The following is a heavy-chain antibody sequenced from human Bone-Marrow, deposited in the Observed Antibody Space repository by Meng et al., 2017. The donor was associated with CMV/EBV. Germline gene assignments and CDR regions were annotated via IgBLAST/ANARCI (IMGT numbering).Heavy chain of an antibody. Sequence: ASVKVSCKASGYTFTGYKIHWVRRAPGQGPEWLGGINCNRGDTNYAQKFQGRVTMTRDTSISTAYMELSSLRSDDTAVYYCVRLAGGVDYWGQGTLVTVSS. J-gene: IGHJ4*02. CDR1: GYTFTGYK. CDR3: VRLAGGVDY. CDR2: INCNRGDT. D-gene: IGHD3-10*01. V-gene: IGHV1-2*02.